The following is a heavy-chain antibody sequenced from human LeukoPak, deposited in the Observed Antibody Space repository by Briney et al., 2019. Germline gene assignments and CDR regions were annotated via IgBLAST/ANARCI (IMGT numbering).Heavy chain of an antibody. J-gene: IGHJ4*02. CDR2: INSDGSST. Sequence: TGGSLRLSCAASGFTFSSYWMHWVRHAPGKGLVWVSRINSDGSSTSYADSVKGRFTISRDNAKNTLYLQMNSLRAEDTAVYYCARDLGELVVRNYYFDYWGQGTLVTVSS. V-gene: IGHV3-74*01. CDR3: ARDLGELVVRNYYFDY. CDR1: GFTFSSYW. D-gene: IGHD3-10*01.